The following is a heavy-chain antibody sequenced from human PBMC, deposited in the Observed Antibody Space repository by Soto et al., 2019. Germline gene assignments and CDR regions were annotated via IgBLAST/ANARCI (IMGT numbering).Heavy chain of an antibody. CDR2: ISYDGSNK. J-gene: IGHJ4*02. CDR3: GRDTGDY. V-gene: IGHV3-30-3*01. Sequence: QVQLVESGGGVVQPGRSLRLSCAASGFTFSNYAMHWVRQAPGKGLEWVAVISYDGSNKYYADPVKGRFTISRDNSKNTLYLQMNSLRAEDTAMYYCGRDTGDYWGQGTLGTLSS. CDR1: GFTFSNYA.